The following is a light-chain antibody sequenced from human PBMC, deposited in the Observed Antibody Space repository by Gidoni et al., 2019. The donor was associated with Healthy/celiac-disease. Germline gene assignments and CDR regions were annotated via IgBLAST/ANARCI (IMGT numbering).Light chain of an antibody. CDR2: DVS. J-gene: IGLJ2*01. CDR1: SSDVGGYNY. Sequence: QSALPQPASASGSPGQSITISCTGTSSDVGGYNYVSWYQQHPGKAPKLMIYDVSNRPSGVSNRFSGSKSGNTASLTISGLQAEDEADYYCSSYTSSSTYVVFGGGTKLTVL. CDR3: SSYTSSSTYVV. V-gene: IGLV2-14*03.